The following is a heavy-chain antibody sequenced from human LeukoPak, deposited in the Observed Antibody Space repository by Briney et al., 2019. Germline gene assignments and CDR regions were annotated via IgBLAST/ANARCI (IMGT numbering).Heavy chain of an antibody. J-gene: IGHJ3*02. CDR2: IYDSGST. D-gene: IGHD2-15*01. Sequence: SQTLSLTCTVSGASIRSGDYYWSWIRQPPGKGLEWIGYIYDSGSTYYNPSLKSRITISVDTSENRFSLKLSSVTATDTAVYYCARDCSGGSCYGAFDIWGQGTMVTVPS. V-gene: IGHV4-30-4*01. CDR1: GASIRSGDYY. CDR3: ARDCSGGSCYGAFDI.